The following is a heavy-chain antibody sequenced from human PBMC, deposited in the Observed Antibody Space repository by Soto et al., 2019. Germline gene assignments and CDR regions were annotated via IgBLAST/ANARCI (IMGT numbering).Heavy chain of an antibody. Sequence: QLQLQESCPGLVKPSETLSLTCTVSGGSVSSSSYYWCWVRQPPGKGLEWMGRVYYSGSTYYNPSLDSRVTISVDKSKNQFSLKLMSLSSADTAVYYCGRLEGLATISYYFDYWGQGALVTVSS. CDR3: GRLEGLATISYYFDY. J-gene: IGHJ4*02. V-gene: IGHV4-39*01. CDR1: GGSVSSSSYY. D-gene: IGHD3-9*01. CDR2: VYYSGST.